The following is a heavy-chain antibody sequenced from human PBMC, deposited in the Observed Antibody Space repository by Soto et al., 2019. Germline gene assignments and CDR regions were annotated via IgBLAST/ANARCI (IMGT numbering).Heavy chain of an antibody. CDR2: ISYDGSNT. CDR1: GFTFSSYG. CDR3: AKEGGLSGSYYISSSYYFDY. V-gene: IGHV3-30*18. Sequence: QVQLVESGGGVVQPGRSLRLSCVASGFTFSSYGMHWVRQAPCKGLEWVAMISYDGSNTYYADSVKGRFTISRDNSKNTLYLQMNSLRAEDTSVYYCAKEGGLSGSYYISSSYYFDYWGQGTLVTVSS. D-gene: IGHD1-26*01. J-gene: IGHJ4*02.